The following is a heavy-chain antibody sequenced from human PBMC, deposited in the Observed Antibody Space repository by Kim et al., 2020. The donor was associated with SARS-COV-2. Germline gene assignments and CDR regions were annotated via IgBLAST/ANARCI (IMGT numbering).Heavy chain of an antibody. Sequence: GESLKISCKGSGYSFTSYWIGWVRQMPGKGLEWMGIIYPGDSDTRYSPSFQGQVTISADKSISTAYLQWSSLKASDTAMYYCATTGYGDYGAREAFDIWGQGTMVTVSS. D-gene: IGHD4-17*01. CDR1: GYSFTSYW. CDR2: IYPGDSDT. V-gene: IGHV5-51*01. J-gene: IGHJ3*02. CDR3: ATTGYGDYGAREAFDI.